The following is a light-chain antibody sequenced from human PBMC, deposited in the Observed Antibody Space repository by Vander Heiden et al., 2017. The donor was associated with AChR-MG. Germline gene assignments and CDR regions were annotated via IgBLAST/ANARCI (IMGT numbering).Light chain of an antibody. CDR2: AAS. V-gene: IGKV1-39*01. J-gene: IGKJ1*01. Sequence: DIQMTQSPSSLSASVGDRVTITCRASQRISNSLNWYQQKPGKAPKLLIYAASSLQSGVPSRFSGSGSGTDFTLTINSLEPEDFATYYCQHSYRNLWTFGQGTKVEIK. CDR1: QRISNS. CDR3: QHSYRNLWT.